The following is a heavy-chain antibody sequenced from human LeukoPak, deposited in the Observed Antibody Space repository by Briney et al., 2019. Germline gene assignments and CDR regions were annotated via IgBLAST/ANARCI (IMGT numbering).Heavy chain of an antibody. CDR3: ARDQLGRDPGNYYYYYMDV. V-gene: IGHV3-49*03. Sequence: PGGSPRLSCATAGFTVGDYAMSWFRQAPGKRLEWVGFIRSKIYGGAIEYAASVKGRFTISRDDSKSIAYLQMNSLRTEDTGLYYCARDQLGRDPGNYYYYYMDVWGKGTTVTVPS. J-gene: IGHJ6*03. CDR1: GFTVGDYA. CDR2: IRSKIYGGAI. D-gene: IGHD4-23*01.